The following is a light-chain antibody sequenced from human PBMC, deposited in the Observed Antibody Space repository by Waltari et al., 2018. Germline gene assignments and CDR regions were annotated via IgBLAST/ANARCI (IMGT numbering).Light chain of an antibody. CDR2: GAS. CDR3: QKYGTSPRT. CDR1: QSVTSTY. V-gene: IGKV3-20*01. Sequence: EIVLTQSPGTLSLSPGGRATPSCRASQSVTSTYLAWYQQKPGQAPRLIMFGASTRATGIPDRFSGSGSGTDFTLTISRLEPEDFAVYYCQKYGTSPRTFGQGTKVEIK. J-gene: IGKJ1*01.